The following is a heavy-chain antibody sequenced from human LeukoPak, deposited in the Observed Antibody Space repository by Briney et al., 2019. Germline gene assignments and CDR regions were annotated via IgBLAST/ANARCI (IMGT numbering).Heavy chain of an antibody. CDR1: GGSVSSDSYF. CDR2: IYTSGST. V-gene: IGHV4-61*02. Sequence: SETLSLTCTVSGGSVSSDSYFWTWIRQPAGKGLEWIGRIYTSGSTNYNPSLKSRVTMSVDTSKNQFSLKLSSVTAADTAVYYCARESRDSSGWLQKDYWGQGTLVTVSS. D-gene: IGHD6-19*01. J-gene: IGHJ4*02. CDR3: ARESRDSSGWLQKDY.